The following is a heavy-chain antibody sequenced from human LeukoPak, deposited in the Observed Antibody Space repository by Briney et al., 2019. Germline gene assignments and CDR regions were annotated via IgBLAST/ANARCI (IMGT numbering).Heavy chain of an antibody. CDR3: ARALIAGSGDY. Sequence: GGSLRLSCAASGFTFSSYEMNWVRQAPGKGLEWVSSISSSSSYIYYADSVKGRFTISRDNAKNSLYLQMNSLRAEDTAVYYCARALIAGSGDYWGQGTLVTVSS. J-gene: IGHJ4*02. D-gene: IGHD6-13*01. V-gene: IGHV3-21*01. CDR2: ISSSSSYI. CDR1: GFTFSSYE.